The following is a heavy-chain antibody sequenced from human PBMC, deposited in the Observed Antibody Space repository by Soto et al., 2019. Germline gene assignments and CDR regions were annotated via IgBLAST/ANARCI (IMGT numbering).Heavy chain of an antibody. Sequence: QVQLQQWGPGLLKPSETLSLTCAVYGGSFSGNYWSWIRQPPGKGLEWIGEINHSGSTNYNPSLKSRVTLSLDTSKKQFSLNLSSVSAADTSVYYCARLPTGKDVPDDISEAFDIWGQGTMVTVSS. CDR2: INHSGST. D-gene: IGHD3-9*01. CDR3: ARLPTGKDVPDDISEAFDI. CDR1: GGSFSGNY. J-gene: IGHJ3*02. V-gene: IGHV4-34*01.